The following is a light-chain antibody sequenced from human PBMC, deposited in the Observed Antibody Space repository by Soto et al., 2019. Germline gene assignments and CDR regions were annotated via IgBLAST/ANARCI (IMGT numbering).Light chain of an antibody. CDR1: ESVDTN. CDR2: GAS. Sequence: IVIAQSRATLCGSGGEGVTLACRVSESVDTNFAWYQQRPGQAPRLLIYGASIRATDVPARFSGTRSRTDSTLAINRLQSEDPLVDACQQSNPWPIAFGQGTRLEIK. CDR3: QQSNPWPIA. V-gene: IGKV3-15*01. J-gene: IGKJ5*01.